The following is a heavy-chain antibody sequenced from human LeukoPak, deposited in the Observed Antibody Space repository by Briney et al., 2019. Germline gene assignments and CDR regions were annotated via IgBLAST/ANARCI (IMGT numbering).Heavy chain of an antibody. D-gene: IGHD2-21*02. CDR2: ISYDGSNK. Sequence: GRSLRLSCAASGFTFSSYGMHWVRQAPGKGLEGVAVISYDGSNKYYADSVKGRFTISRDNSKNTLYLQMNSLRAEDTAVYYCAKDRPAYCGGDCYYFDYWGQGTLVTVSS. CDR3: AKDRPAYCGGDCYYFDY. J-gene: IGHJ4*02. CDR1: GFTFSSYG. V-gene: IGHV3-30*18.